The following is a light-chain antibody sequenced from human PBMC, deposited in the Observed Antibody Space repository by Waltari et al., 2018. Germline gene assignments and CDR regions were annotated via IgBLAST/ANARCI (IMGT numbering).Light chain of an antibody. CDR1: QDISNY. CDR3: QQYYNSPPK. J-gene: IGKJ3*01. V-gene: IGKV1-33*01. CDR2: DAS. Sequence: DIQMTQSPSSLSASVGDRVTITCQASQDISNYLNWYQQKPGKAPKLLIYDASNLETGVPSRFSGSGSGTDFTFTISSLQPEDIATYYCQQYYNSPPKFGPGTKVDIK.